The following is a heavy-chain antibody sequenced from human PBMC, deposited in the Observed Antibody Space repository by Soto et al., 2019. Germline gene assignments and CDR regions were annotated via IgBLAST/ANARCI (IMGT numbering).Heavy chain of an antibody. V-gene: IGHV4-34*01. D-gene: IGHD2-15*01. CDR3: ARGGVVVAATRGQQGHYYYMDV. Sequence: SETLSLTCAVYGGSFSGYYWSWIRQPPGKGLEWIGEINHSGSTNYNPSLKSRVTISVDTSKNQFSLKLSSVTAADTAVYYCARGGVVVAATRGQQGHYYYMDVWGKGTTVTVSS. CDR2: INHSGST. J-gene: IGHJ6*03. CDR1: GGSFSGYY.